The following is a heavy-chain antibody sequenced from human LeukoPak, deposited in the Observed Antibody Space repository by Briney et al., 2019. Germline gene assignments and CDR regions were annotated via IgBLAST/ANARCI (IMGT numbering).Heavy chain of an antibody. D-gene: IGHD6-19*01. CDR2: IYYSGGT. Sequence: SETLSLTCTVSGGSINSGGFYWSWIRQPPGKGLEWIGYIYYSGGTNYNPSLKSRVTMSIDTSKSQFSLKLSSVTAADTAVYYCARAIAVNAFDIWGQGTMVTVSS. J-gene: IGHJ3*02. V-gene: IGHV4-30-4*01. CDR1: GGSINSGGFY. CDR3: ARAIAVNAFDI.